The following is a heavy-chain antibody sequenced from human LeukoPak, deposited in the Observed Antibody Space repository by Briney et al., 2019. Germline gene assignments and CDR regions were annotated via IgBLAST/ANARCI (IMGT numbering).Heavy chain of an antibody. CDR2: IYHSGST. V-gene: IGHV4-38-2*01. Sequence: PSETLSLTCAVSGYSISSGYYWGWIRQPPGKGLEWIGSIYHSGSTYYNPSLKSRVTISVDTSKNQFSLKLSSVTAADTAVYYCAMYSSGWFFDYWGQGTLVTVSS. J-gene: IGHJ4*02. CDR3: AMYSSGWFFDY. D-gene: IGHD6-19*01. CDR1: GYSISSGYY.